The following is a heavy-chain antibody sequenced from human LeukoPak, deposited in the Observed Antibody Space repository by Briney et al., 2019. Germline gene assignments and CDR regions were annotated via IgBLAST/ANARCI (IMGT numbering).Heavy chain of an antibody. V-gene: IGHV3-21*01. CDR2: ISSSSSYI. CDR3: ARPNYYDSSGYSPCDAFDI. Sequence: GGSLRLSCAASGFTFSSYSMTWVRQAPGKGLEWVPSISSSSSYIYYADSVKGRFTISRDNAKNSLYLQMNSLRAEDTAVYYCARPNYYDSSGYSPCDAFDIWGQGTMVTVSS. J-gene: IGHJ3*02. D-gene: IGHD3-22*01. CDR1: GFTFSSYS.